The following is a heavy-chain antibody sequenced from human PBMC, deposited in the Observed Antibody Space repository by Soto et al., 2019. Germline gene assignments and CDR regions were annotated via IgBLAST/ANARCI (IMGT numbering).Heavy chain of an antibody. CDR3: AXXXXXXXXXXXXXFDP. CDR2: ISYDGSNK. Sequence: QVQLVESGGGVVQPGRSLRLSCAASGFTFSSYAMHWVRQAPGKGLEWVAVISYDGSNKYYADSVKGRFTISRDNSKNTLYLQMNSLRAEDTAVYYCAXXXXXXXXXXXXXFDPWGQGTLVTVSS. J-gene: IGHJ5*02. V-gene: IGHV3-30-3*01. CDR1: GFTFSSYA.